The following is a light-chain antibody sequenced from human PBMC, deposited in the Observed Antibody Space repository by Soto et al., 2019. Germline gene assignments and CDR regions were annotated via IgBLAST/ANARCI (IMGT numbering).Light chain of an antibody. V-gene: IGKV3-11*01. J-gene: IGKJ1*01. Sequence: EIVLTQSPATLSLSPGERATLSCRTSQSVSNYLAWYQQKPGQAPRLLMYDASNRATGIPARFSGSGSGTDFTLTISSLEPEDFATYYCQQYNSYPRTFGQGTKVDIK. CDR1: QSVSNY. CDR2: DAS. CDR3: QQYNSYPRT.